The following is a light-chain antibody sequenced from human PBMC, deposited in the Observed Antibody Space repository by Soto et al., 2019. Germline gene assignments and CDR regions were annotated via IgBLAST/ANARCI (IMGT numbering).Light chain of an antibody. V-gene: IGKV3-20*01. CDR2: GAS. CDR1: RGISNTY. CDR3: QQYGIPST. Sequence: SPATLSLSPGARATSSCRASRGISNTYVSWYQQKPGQAHRLLICGASNRATGIPDRCSGSGSGADFTLTISIQDAEVLAVYCCQQYGIPSTFGQGTKVDIK. J-gene: IGKJ1*01.